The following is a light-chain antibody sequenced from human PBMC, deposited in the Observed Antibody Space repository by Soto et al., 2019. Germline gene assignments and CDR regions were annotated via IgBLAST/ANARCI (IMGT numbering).Light chain of an antibody. CDR3: QQYDNVPGT. V-gene: IGKV1-33*01. CDR2: DAS. J-gene: IGKJ1*01. Sequence: DIQMTQSPSSLSASVGDRVTITCQASQDISNYLNWYQQKPGKAPKILIYDASNLETGVPSRFSESEYGTDSHFTINSLQPHDIATYYCQQYDNVPGTFGQGTKVEIK. CDR1: QDISNY.